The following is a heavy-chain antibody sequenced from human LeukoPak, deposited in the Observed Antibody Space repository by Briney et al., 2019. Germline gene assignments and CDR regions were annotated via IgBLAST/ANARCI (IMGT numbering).Heavy chain of an antibody. V-gene: IGHV1-18*01. D-gene: IGHD3-10*01. Sequence: ASVKVSCKAPGYTFTSYGISWVRQAPGQGLEWMGWISAYNGNTNYAQKLQGRVTMTTDTSTSTAYMELRSLRSDDTAVYYCARDRYYGSDFDYWGQGALVTVSS. CDR3: ARDRYYGSDFDY. J-gene: IGHJ4*02. CDR1: GYTFTSYG. CDR2: ISAYNGNT.